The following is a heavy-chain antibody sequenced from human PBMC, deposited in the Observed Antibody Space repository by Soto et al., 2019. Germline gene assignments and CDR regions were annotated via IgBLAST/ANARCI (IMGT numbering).Heavy chain of an antibody. V-gene: IGHV3-48*02. D-gene: IGHD6-6*01. Sequence: EVQLVESGGGLVQPGGSLRLSCAASGFTFSSYSMNWVRQAPGKGLEWVSYISSSSSTIYYADSVKGRFTISRDNAKNSLYLQMNSLRDDDSAVYYCARGLAAPYYYGMDVWGQGTTVTVSS. CDR3: ARGLAAPYYYGMDV. CDR2: ISSSSSTI. CDR1: GFTFSSYS. J-gene: IGHJ6*02.